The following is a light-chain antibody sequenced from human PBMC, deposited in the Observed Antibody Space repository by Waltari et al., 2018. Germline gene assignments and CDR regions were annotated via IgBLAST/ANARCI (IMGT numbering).Light chain of an antibody. CDR1: SSNIGDNY. CDR3: AAWDDSLSGWV. J-gene: IGLJ3*02. V-gene: IGLV1-47*01. CDR2: RNN. Sequence: QSVLTQLPSASGTPGQGVTISCSGSSSNIGDNYVYWYQQFPGTSPKLLIHRNNARPSGVPDRFSGSKSGTSAFLVISGLRSEDEADYHCAAWDDSLSGWVFGGGTKVTVL.